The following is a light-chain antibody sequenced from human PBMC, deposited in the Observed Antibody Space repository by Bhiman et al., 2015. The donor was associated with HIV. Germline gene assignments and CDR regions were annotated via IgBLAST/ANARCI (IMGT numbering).Light chain of an antibody. CDR3: SSYTSSSMSRFV. CDR1: SSDVGGYNY. J-gene: IGLJ2*01. V-gene: IGLV2-14*03. CDR2: DVS. Sequence: QSALTQPASVSGSPGQSITISCTGTSSDVGGYNYVSWYQQHPGKAPKLMIYDVSQRPSGVSNRFSGSKSGNTASLTISGLQAEDEADYYCSSYTSSSMSRFVFGGGTKLTVL.